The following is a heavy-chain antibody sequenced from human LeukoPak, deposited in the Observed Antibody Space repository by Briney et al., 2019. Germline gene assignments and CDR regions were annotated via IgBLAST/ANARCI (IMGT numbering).Heavy chain of an antibody. CDR2: IIPIFGTA. CDR3: AYGSLYPGNDAFDI. D-gene: IGHD1-14*01. CDR1: GGTFSSYA. V-gene: IGHV1-69*05. Sequence: ASVKVSCKASGGTFSSYAISWVRQAPGQGLELMGRIIPIFGTANYAQKFQGRVTITTDESTSTAYMELSSLRSEGTAVYYCAYGSLYPGNDAFDIWGQGTMVSVSS. J-gene: IGHJ3*02.